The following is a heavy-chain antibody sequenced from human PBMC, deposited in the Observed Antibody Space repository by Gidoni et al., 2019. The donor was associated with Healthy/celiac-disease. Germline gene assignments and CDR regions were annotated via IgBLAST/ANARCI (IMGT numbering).Heavy chain of an antibody. CDR1: VVSISSSSYY. CDR2: IYYSGST. V-gene: IGHV4-39*01. Sequence: QLQLQESGPGLVKPSETLSLTCTVSVVSISSSSYYWGWIRQPPGKVLEWIGSIYYSGSTYYNPSLKSRVTISVDTSKSQFSLKLSSVTAADTAVYYCARQDYYGLYGMDVWGQGTTVTVSS. D-gene: IGHD3-10*01. CDR3: ARQDYYGLYGMDV. J-gene: IGHJ6*02.